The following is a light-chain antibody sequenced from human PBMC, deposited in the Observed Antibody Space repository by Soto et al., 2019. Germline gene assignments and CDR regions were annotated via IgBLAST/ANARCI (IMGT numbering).Light chain of an antibody. V-gene: IGLV2-14*01. J-gene: IGLJ2*01. CDR3: ASYTSNSTSLI. CDR1: SSDVGRYKY. CDR2: EVS. Sequence: QSALTQPASVSGSPGQSITISCTGTSSDVGRYKYVCWYQQHPDKAPKLIIFEVSNRPSGISSRFSGSKSGNTASLTISGLQPEDEADYYCASYTSNSTSLIFGRGIKLTVL.